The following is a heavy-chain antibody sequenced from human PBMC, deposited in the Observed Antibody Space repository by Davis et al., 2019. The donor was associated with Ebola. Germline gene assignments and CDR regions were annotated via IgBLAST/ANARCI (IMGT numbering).Heavy chain of an antibody. CDR3: AKDGELSH. CDR1: GFTFSSYA. J-gene: IGHJ4*02. Sequence: GGSLRLSCAASGFTFSSYAMHWVRQAPGKGLEWVAVISYDGSNKYYADSVKGRFTISRDNSKNTLYLQMNSLRAEDTAVYYCAKDGELSHWGQGTLVTVSS. CDR2: ISYDGSNK. D-gene: IGHD3-10*01. V-gene: IGHV3-30*04.